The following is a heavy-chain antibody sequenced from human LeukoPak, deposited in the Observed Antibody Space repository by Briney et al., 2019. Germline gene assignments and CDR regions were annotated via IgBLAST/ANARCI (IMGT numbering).Heavy chain of an antibody. CDR3: ARDALYYDILTGFDP. CDR2: IYYSGST. CDR1: GGSISSYY. Sequence: KPSETLSLTCTVSGGSISSYYWSWIRQPPGKGLEWIGYIYYSGSTNYNPSLKSRVTISVDTSKNQFSLKLSSVTAADTAVYYCARDALYYDILTGFDPWGQGTLVTVSS. V-gene: IGHV4-59*01. D-gene: IGHD3-9*01. J-gene: IGHJ5*02.